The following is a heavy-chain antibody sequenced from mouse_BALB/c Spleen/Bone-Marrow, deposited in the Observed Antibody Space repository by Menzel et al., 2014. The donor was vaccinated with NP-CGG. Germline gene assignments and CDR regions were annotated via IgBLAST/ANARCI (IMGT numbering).Heavy chain of an antibody. Sequence: EVQLQQSGGGLVQPGGSLKLSCAASGFDFSGYWMSWVRQAPGKGLEWIGEINPDSSTTNYTPSLKDKFIISRDNAKNTLYLQMSKVRSEDTALYYCARLGYYGVMVYWGQGTSVTVSS. J-gene: IGHJ4*01. V-gene: IGHV4-1*02. D-gene: IGHD1-1*01. CDR1: GFDFSGYW. CDR3: ARLGYYGVMVY. CDR2: INPDSSTT.